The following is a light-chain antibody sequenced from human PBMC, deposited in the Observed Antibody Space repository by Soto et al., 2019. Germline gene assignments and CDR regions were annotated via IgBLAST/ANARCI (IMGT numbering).Light chain of an antibody. V-gene: IGLV3-21*02. CDR2: DDA. Sequence: LTQPPSVSVAPGQTARITCGGNNIGGKSLHWYQQKPGQAPVLVVYDDADRPSGIPERFSGSNSGNTATLTISRVEAGDEADYYCQVWDNDYDHYVFGTGTKVTVL. CDR1: NIGGKS. CDR3: QVWDNDYDHYV. J-gene: IGLJ1*01.